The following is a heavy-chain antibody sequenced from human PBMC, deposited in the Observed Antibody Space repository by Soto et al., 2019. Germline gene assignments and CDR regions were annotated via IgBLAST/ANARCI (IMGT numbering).Heavy chain of an antibody. CDR2: ISYDGSNK. V-gene: IGHV3-30-3*01. CDR1: GFTFSSYA. Sequence: GGSLRLSCAASGFTFSSYAMHWVRQAPGKGLEWVAVISYDGSNKYYADSVKGRFTISRDNSKNTLYLQMNSLRAEDTAVYYCARDRFGDILTGRPLYFQHWGQGTLVTVSS. D-gene: IGHD3-9*01. CDR3: ARDRFGDILTGRPLYFQH. J-gene: IGHJ1*01.